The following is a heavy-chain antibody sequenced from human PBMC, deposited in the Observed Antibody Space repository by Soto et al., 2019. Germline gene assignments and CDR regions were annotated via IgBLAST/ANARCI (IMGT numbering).Heavy chain of an antibody. Sequence: QVQLVQSGAEVKKPGASVKVSCKTSGYTFTSYHISWVRQAPGQGLEWMGWISAYNTNTNYAQKFQGRVTMTADTLAGTAYMELRSLRSDDTAVYYCARDTPPTDYWGQGTLVTFSS. J-gene: IGHJ4*02. CDR3: ARDTPPTDY. CDR1: GYTFTSYH. V-gene: IGHV1-18*01. CDR2: ISAYNTNT.